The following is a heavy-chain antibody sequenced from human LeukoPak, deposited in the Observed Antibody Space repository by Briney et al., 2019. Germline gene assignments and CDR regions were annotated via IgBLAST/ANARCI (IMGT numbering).Heavy chain of an antibody. J-gene: IGHJ4*02. D-gene: IGHD3-22*01. CDR2: ISYDGSNK. Sequence: GRSLRLSCAASGFTFSSYAMHWVRQAPGKGLEWVAVISYDGSNKYYADSVKGRFTISRDNSKNTLYLQMNSLRAEDTAVYYCARDAGGRIVVVTYYFDYWGQGTLVTVSS. CDR1: GFTFSSYA. V-gene: IGHV3-30-3*01. CDR3: ARDAGGRIVVVTYYFDY.